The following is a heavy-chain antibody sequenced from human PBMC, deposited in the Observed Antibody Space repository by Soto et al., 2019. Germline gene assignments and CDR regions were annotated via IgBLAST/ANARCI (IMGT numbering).Heavy chain of an antibody. CDR1: RYPFTSYD. V-gene: IGHV1-8*01. Sequence: QVQLMQSGAAVKKPGASVKVSCTASRYPFTSYDIHWVRQATGQGLEWMCWMNPNSGNTAFAQKFQDRVTMTRNTSTRIAYMELSSLRSEDTAVYYCARETYNSGESAFDIWGQGTMVTVSS. CDR2: MNPNSGNT. J-gene: IGHJ3*02. CDR3: ARETYNSGESAFDI. D-gene: IGHD3-22*01.